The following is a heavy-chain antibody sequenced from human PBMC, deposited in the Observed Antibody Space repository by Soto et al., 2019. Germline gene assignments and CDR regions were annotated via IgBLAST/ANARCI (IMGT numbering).Heavy chain of an antibody. J-gene: IGHJ6*02. CDR1: GFTFSTYS. CDR3: ERYDSSGYYWHYYYCGMEV. CDR2: ISSSSSYI. V-gene: IGHV3-21*01. Sequence: EVQLVESGGGLVKPGGSLRLSCAASGFTFSTYSMNWGRQAPGKGLEWVSSISSSSSYIYYADSVKGRFTISGDNAKNPLYLQMNSLRAEDTAVYYCERYDSSGYYWHYYYCGMEVWGQGTTVTVSS. D-gene: IGHD3-22*01.